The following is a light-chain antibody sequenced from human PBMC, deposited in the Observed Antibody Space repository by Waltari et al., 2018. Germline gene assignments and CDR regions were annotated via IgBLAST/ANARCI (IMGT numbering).Light chain of an antibody. J-gene: IGLJ2*01. V-gene: IGLV3-21*04. CDR3: LVWHSTSDHHGV. CDR2: YDS. Sequence: SYVVTQSPSVSVAPGETARITCGGDNIGSKSVHWYQKRPGQAPVLVISYDSDRPSGIPERFSGSNSGNTATLTISWVEAEDEADYYCLVWHSTSDHHGVFGGGTKLTVL. CDR1: NIGSKS.